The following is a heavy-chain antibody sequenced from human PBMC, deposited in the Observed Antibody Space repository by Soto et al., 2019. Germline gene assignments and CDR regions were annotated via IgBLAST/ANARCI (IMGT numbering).Heavy chain of an antibody. V-gene: IGHV1-8*01. D-gene: IGHD3-10*01. CDR1: GYTLTSYD. CDR2: MNPNSGNT. CDR3: ARGRGGSGSVDACGMDV. J-gene: IGHJ6*02. Sequence: ASVNVSFKSAGYTLTSYDSNWVRHATEQGLEWMGWMNPNSGNTGYAQKFQGRVTMTRNTSISTAYMELSSLRSEDTAVYYCARGRGGSGSVDACGMDVWGQGTTVTVSS.